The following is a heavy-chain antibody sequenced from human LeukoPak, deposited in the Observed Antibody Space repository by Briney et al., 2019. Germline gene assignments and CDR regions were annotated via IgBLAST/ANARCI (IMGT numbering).Heavy chain of an antibody. CDR1: GYTFTSYY. V-gene: IGHV1-46*01. J-gene: IGHJ3*02. Sequence: ASVKVSCKASGYTFTSYYMHWVRQAPGQGLEWMEILNPSGGSTSYAQKFQGRVTMTRDTSTSTVYMELSSLRSEDTAVYYCARAWGDGSYAPWLVDAFDIWGQGTMVTVSS. D-gene: IGHD1-26*01. CDR2: LNPSGGST. CDR3: ARAWGDGSYAPWLVDAFDI.